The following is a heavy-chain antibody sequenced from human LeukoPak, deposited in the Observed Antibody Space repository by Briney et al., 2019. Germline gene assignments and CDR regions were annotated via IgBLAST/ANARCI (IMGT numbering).Heavy chain of an antibody. J-gene: IGHJ6*03. D-gene: IGHD3-3*01. CDR2: IRSKAYGGTT. CDR1: GFTFSSYA. CDR3: TRDLKVAYYDFWSGYGYYYYMDV. Sequence: HPGGSLRLSCAASGFTFSSYAMSWVRQAPGKGLEWVGFIRSKAYGGTTEYAASVKGRFTISRDDSKSIAYLQMNSLKTEDTAVYYCTRDLKVAYYDFWSGYGYYYYMDVWGKGTTVTVSS. V-gene: IGHV3-49*04.